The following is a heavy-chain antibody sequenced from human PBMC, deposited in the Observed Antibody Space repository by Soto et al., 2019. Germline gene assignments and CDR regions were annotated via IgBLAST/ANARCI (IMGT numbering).Heavy chain of an antibody. CDR2: IRYDGSNR. CDR1: GFTFSNHG. CDR3: ARAYYYDSSGFSPGGY. V-gene: IGHV3-30*02. Sequence: GGSLRLSCAASGFTFSNHGMHWVRQAPGKGLEWVALIRYDGSNRFYADSVRGRFTISRDISENTVFLQMNSLRAEDTAVYYCARAYYYDSSGFSPGGYWGQGTLVTVSS. J-gene: IGHJ4*02. D-gene: IGHD3-22*01.